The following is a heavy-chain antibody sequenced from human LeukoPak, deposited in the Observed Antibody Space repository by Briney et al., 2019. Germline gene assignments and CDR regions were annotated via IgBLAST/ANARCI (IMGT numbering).Heavy chain of an antibody. V-gene: IGHV1-46*01. CDR3: ARASAQGLRFLEWLSSDNWFDP. Sequence: GASVKVSCKASGYTFTSYYMHWVRQAPGQGLEWMGIINPSGGSTSYAQKFQGRVTITADKSTSTAYMELSSLRSEDTAVYYCARASAQGLRFLEWLSSDNWFDPWGQGTLVTVSS. CDR1: GYTFTSYY. D-gene: IGHD3-3*01. J-gene: IGHJ5*02. CDR2: INPSGGST.